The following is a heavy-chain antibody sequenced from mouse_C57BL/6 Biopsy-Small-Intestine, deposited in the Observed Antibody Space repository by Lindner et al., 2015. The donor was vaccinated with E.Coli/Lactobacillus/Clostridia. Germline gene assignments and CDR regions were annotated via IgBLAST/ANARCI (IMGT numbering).Heavy chain of an antibody. CDR1: VFSVTGYY. CDR3: SRSDGYYGYFDV. Sequence: VQLQESGPELVKPGASVKISCKASVFSVTGYYLHWVKQSHGNILDWIGFISPYNGISSYNQKFKGKATLSVDKSSSTAYMELRSLPSEDSAVYYCSRSDGYYGYFDVWGTGTTVTVSS. CDR2: ISPYNGIS. V-gene: IGHV1-31*01. D-gene: IGHD2-3*01. J-gene: IGHJ1*03.